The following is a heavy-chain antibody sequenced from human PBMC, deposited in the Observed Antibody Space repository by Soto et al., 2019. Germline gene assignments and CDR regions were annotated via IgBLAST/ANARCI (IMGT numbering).Heavy chain of an antibody. CDR2: ISYDGSNK. D-gene: IGHD4-17*01. J-gene: IGHJ4*02. CDR1: GFTFSSYA. V-gene: IGHV3-30*04. Sequence: GSLRLSCAASGFTFSSYAMHWVRQAPGKGLEWVAVISYDGSNKYYADSVKGRFTISRDNSKNTLYLQMNSLRAEDTAVYYCARGLSHNYGDFDYWGQGTLVTVSS. CDR3: ARGLSHNYGDFDY.